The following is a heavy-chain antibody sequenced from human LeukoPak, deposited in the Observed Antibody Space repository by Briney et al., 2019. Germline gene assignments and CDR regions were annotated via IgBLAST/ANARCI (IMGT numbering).Heavy chain of an antibody. J-gene: IGHJ3*02. Sequence: SETLSLTCTVSGGSIGSGGYYWSWIRQHPGKGLEWIGYIYYSGSTYYNPSLKSRVTISVDTSKNQFSLKLSSVTAADTAVYYCARIVVVPAAPSAGAFDIWGQGTMVTVSS. D-gene: IGHD2-2*01. CDR2: IYYSGST. V-gene: IGHV4-31*03. CDR1: GGSIGSGGYY. CDR3: ARIVVVPAAPSAGAFDI.